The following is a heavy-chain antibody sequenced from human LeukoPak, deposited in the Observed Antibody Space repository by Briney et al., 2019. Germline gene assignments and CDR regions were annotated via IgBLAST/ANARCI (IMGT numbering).Heavy chain of an antibody. J-gene: IGHJ4*02. V-gene: IGHV1-69*13. CDR3: ARTPYVWGSYRYYFDY. CDR1: GGTFSSYA. D-gene: IGHD3-16*02. CDR2: IIPIFGTA. Sequence: SVKVSCKASGGTFSSYAISWVRQAPGQGLEWMGGIIPIFGTANYAQKFQGRVTITADESTSTAYMELSSLRSEDTAVYYFARTPYVWGSYRYYFDYWGQGTLVTVSS.